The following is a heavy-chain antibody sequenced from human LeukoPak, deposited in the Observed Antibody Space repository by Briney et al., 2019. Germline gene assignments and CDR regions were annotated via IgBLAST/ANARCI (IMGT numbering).Heavy chain of an antibody. Sequence: PSETLSLTCTVSGGSPSSYFWSWIRQPPGKGLEWIGYIHNSATTNCNPSLKSRVTISLDTAKNQFSLKLTSVTAADTALYYCARVYTGSSWDYYYYMDVWGKGTTVTVSS. CDR3: ARVYTGSSWDYYYYMDV. CDR2: IHNSATT. J-gene: IGHJ6*03. D-gene: IGHD6-13*01. CDR1: GGSPSSYF. V-gene: IGHV4-59*08.